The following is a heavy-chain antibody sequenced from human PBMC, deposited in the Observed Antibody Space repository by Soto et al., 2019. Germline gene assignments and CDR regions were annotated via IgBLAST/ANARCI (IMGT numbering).Heavy chain of an antibody. CDR3: ARFMGGAYGMDI. D-gene: IGHD2-15*01. CDR1: GYTFTGYS. J-gene: IGHJ6*02. V-gene: IGHV1-3*01. Sequence: GASVKVSCKASGYTFTGYSMHWVRQAPGQRLEWMGWLTAANGNTKYSQKLQGRVTITRDTSASTAYMELSSLRSEDTAVYYCARFMGGAYGMDIWGQGTTVTVSS. CDR2: LTAANGNT.